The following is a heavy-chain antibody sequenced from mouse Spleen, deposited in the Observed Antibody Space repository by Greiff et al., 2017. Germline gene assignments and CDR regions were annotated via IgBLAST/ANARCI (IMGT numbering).Heavy chain of an antibody. J-gene: IGHJ4*01. CDR3: ARHKGGTTARPYYAMDY. CDR2: FYPGSGSI. D-gene: IGHD1-2*01. Sequence: VQLQQSGAELVKPGASVKLSCKASGYTFTEYTIHWVKQRSGQGLEWIGWFYPGSGSIKYNEKFKDKATLTADKSSSTVYMELSRLTSEDSAVYFCARHKGGTTARPYYAMDYWGQGTSVTVSS. CDR1: GYTFTEYT. V-gene: IGHV1-62-2*01.